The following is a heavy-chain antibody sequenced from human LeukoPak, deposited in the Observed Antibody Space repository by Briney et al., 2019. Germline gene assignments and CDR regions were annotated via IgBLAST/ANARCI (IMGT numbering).Heavy chain of an antibody. CDR3: AGRSGGAFDI. CDR1: GGSISTITYY. CDR2: MYYRGNT. Sequence: PSETLSLTCTVSGGSISTITYYWGWIRQPPGKGLEWVGHMYYRGNTFYNPSLKSRVTISVDTSKNQFSLKLRSVTAADTAVYYCAGRSGGAFDIWGQGTMVTVSS. D-gene: IGHD1-26*01. V-gene: IGHV4-39*07. J-gene: IGHJ3*02.